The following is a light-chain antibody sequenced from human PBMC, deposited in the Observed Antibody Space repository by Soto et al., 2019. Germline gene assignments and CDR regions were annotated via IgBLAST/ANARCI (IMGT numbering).Light chain of an antibody. CDR1: SSDIGGSKY. J-gene: IGLJ1*01. CDR2: EVT. CDR3: SSKRSSDTLYV. V-gene: IGLV2-14*01. Sequence: QSALTQPASLSGSPGQSITISCAGTSSDIGGSKYVSWYQQHPGKAPKLISYEVTYRPSGVSARFSGSKSGNTASLTVSGLQAEDEADYYCSSKRSSDTLYVFGTGTKLTVL.